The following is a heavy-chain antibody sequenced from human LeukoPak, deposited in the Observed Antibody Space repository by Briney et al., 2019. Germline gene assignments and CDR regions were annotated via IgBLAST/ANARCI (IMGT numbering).Heavy chain of an antibody. J-gene: IGHJ4*02. Sequence: GGSLRLSCAASGFTFSNYAMSWVRQAPGKGLEWVAFIRYDGSNKYYADSVKGRFTISRDNSKNTLYLQMNSLRAEDTAVYYCAKDGGSGWYPYYFDYWGQGTLVTVSS. V-gene: IGHV3-30*02. CDR3: AKDGGSGWYPYYFDY. CDR2: IRYDGSNK. CDR1: GFTFSNYA. D-gene: IGHD6-19*01.